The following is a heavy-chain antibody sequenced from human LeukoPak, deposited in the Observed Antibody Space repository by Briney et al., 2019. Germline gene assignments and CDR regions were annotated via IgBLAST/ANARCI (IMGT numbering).Heavy chain of an antibody. Sequence: GGSLRPSCAASGFTFSSYAMSWVRQAPGKGLEWVSAISGSGGSTYYADSVKGRFTISRDNSKNTLYLQMNSLRAEDTAVYYCAKADVYCSSTSCYSGWFDPWGQGTLVTVSS. CDR2: ISGSGGST. CDR3: AKADVYCSSTSCYSGWFDP. CDR1: GFTFSSYA. J-gene: IGHJ5*02. D-gene: IGHD2-2*01. V-gene: IGHV3-23*01.